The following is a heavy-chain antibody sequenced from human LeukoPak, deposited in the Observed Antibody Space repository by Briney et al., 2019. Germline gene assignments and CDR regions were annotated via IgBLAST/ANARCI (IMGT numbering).Heavy chain of an antibody. V-gene: IGHV3-30*18. CDR1: GFTFSSYG. D-gene: IGHD3-3*01. CDR2: ISYDGSNK. CDR3: AKVGGLRFLGKYYYYMDV. Sequence: PTGGSLRLSCAASGFTFSSYGMHWVRQAPGKGLEWVAVISYDGSNKYYADSVKGRFTISRDNSKNTLYLQMNSLRAEDTAVYYCAKVGGLRFLGKYYYYMDVWGKGTTVTVSS. J-gene: IGHJ6*03.